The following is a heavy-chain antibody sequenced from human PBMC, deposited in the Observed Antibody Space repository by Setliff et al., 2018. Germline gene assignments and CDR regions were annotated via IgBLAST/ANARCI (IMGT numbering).Heavy chain of an antibody. Sequence: PSETLSLTCTVSGGSISNSSYTWGWIRQPPGKGLEWIGGLYYNGDTYYNASLKSRLTLSVDTSKNQVSLNLRSVTAADTAVYYCARTGTYRYFDYWGQGTQVTVSS. CDR2: LYYNGDT. V-gene: IGHV4-39*01. D-gene: IGHD1-1*01. CDR1: GGSISNSSYT. CDR3: ARTGTYRYFDY. J-gene: IGHJ4*02.